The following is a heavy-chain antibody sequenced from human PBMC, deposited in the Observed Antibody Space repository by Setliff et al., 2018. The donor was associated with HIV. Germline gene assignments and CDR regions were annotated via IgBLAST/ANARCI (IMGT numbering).Heavy chain of an antibody. D-gene: IGHD3-22*01. CDR1: GFTFNSYS. CDR3: AKGDSFVFSYVYPDY. J-gene: IGHJ4*02. CDR2: ISSGSTYI. Sequence: GGSLRLSCAASGFTFNSYSMNWVRQAPGKGLEWVSSISSGSTYIYYVDSVKGRFTISRDNAKNSLYLQMNSLRAEDTAVYYCAKGDSFVFSYVYPDYWGPGTLVTVSS. V-gene: IGHV3-21*01.